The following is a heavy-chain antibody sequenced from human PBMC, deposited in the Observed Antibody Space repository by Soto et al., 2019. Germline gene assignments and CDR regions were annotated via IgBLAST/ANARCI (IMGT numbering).Heavy chain of an antibody. J-gene: IGHJ4*02. CDR2: MSSDGTNK. D-gene: IGHD5-18*01. Sequence: GQGLEWVAVMSSDGTNKYYADSVKGRFTISRDTSKNTLYLQMNSLRPEDTALYYCAKDSGRYSYGYRDFDYWGQGTLVTVSS. V-gene: IGHV3-30*18. CDR3: AKDSGRYSYGYRDFDY.